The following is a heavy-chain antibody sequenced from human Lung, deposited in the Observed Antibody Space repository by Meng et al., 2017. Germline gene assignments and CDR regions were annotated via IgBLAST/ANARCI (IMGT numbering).Heavy chain of an antibody. Sequence: QVQLQEPGPGLVRPSETLSLTCTVSGASVSSGSHYWSWIRQPPGKGLEWIAYMDYSRRTNYSPSLKSRVTMSTDTSKNQLSLKLSSVTAADTAVYYCAGGPTTMAHDFDYWGQGTLVTVSS. D-gene: IGHD4-11*01. CDR3: AGGPTTMAHDFDY. CDR1: GASVSSGSHY. J-gene: IGHJ4*02. V-gene: IGHV4-61*01. CDR2: MDYSRRT.